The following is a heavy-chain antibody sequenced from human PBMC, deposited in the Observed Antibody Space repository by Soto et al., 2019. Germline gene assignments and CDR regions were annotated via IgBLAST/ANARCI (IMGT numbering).Heavy chain of an antibody. Sequence: EVQLLESGGDLVQPGGSLRLSCAASGFTFTNYLMTWVRQAPGKGLEWVSSIDKSGGDTYYADSVKGRFTISRDNSKNTLYLQMNGLRAEDTALYYCAKDTYSRSWYFWGQGLLVTVSS. CDR3: AKDTYSRSWYF. V-gene: IGHV3-23*05. CDR2: IDKSGGDT. J-gene: IGHJ4*02. D-gene: IGHD2-2*01. CDR1: GFTFTNYL.